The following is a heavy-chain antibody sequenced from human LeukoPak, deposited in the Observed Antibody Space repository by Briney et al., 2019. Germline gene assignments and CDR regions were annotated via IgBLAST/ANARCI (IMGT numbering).Heavy chain of an antibody. D-gene: IGHD3-16*01. V-gene: IGHV1-69*06. Sequence: SVKVSCKAPGGTFSTFGISWVRQAPGQGLEWMGGIIPMSGTVNNAQKFQGRVTITADKSTGTAYMELSSLRSDDTAVYYCARGGLPVYYYYMDVWGKGTTVTISS. CDR3: ARGGLPVYYYYMDV. CDR1: GGTFSTFG. J-gene: IGHJ6*03. CDR2: IIPMSGTV.